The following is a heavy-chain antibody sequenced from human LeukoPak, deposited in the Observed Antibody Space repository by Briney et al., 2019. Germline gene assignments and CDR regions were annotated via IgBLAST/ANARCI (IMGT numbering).Heavy chain of an antibody. Sequence: ASVKLSCKASGGTFSSYAMSWVRQAPGQGLEWVGGINPVFGTANYAQKLQGRVTITTDESTSTAELELSSLRSGDTAVYYCARDRLVGVYGDFDIWGQGTMVTVSS. V-gene: IGHV1-69*05. CDR2: INPVFGTA. CDR1: GGTFSSYA. D-gene: IGHD1-26*01. J-gene: IGHJ3*02. CDR3: ARDRLVGVYGDFDI.